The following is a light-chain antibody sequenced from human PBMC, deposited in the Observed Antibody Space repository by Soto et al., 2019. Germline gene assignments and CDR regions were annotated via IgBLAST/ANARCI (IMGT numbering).Light chain of an antibody. CDR2: DAS. J-gene: IGKJ4*01. CDR3: QQRSNWPPVT. V-gene: IGKV3-11*01. Sequence: EIVMTQSPVTLSVSPGERATLSCRASQNISRSLAWYQQKPGQGPSLLIYDASNRATGVPTRFSGSGSGTDFTLTISSLEPEDFGVYYCQQRSNWPPVTFGGGTKVDIK. CDR1: QNISRS.